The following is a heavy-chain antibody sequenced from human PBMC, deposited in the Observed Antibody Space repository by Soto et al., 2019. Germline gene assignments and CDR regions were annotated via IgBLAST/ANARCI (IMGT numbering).Heavy chain of an antibody. CDR2: ISAVAVDT. V-gene: IGHV3-23*01. Sequence: PRLSCAACGFTFSSYAMSWVRQARGKGLEWVSAISAVAVDTNYADSVKGRFTTTRDNTKNRMYLQMNSLRDEDTAVYYCASDENAFDIWGQGTMVTVSS. CDR1: GFTFSSYA. D-gene: IGHD1-26*01. J-gene: IGHJ3*02. CDR3: ASDENAFDI.